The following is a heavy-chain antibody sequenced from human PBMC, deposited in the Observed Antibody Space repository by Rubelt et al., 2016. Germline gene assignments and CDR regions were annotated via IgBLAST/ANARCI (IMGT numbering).Heavy chain of an antibody. CDR2: ISWDGGST. CDR1: GFTFDDYA. V-gene: IGHV3-43D*03. Sequence: EVQLVESGGVVVQPGGSLRLSCAASGFTFDDYAMHWVRQAPGKGLEWVSLISWDGGSTYYADSVKGRFTISRDNSKNSLYLQMNSLRAEDTALYYCATVRGSQGNDYWGQGTLVTVSS. D-gene: IGHD3-10*01. J-gene: IGHJ4*02. CDR3: ATVRGSQGNDY.